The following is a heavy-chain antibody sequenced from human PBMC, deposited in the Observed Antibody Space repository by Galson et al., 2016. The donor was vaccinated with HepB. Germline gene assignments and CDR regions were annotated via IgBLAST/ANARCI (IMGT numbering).Heavy chain of an antibody. CDR3: AKDVADYLDTLAGDYDC. J-gene: IGHJ4*02. D-gene: IGHD3-9*01. CDR1: GFTFHHYA. V-gene: IGHV3-9*01. Sequence: SLRLSCAASGFTFHHYAMHWVRQAPGKGLEWVSVISWNSGDIGYADSVKGRFTISRDNAKNSLYLQMNSLRPEDTAFYYCAKDVADYLDTLAGDYDCWGQGTLVTVSS. CDR2: ISWNSGDI.